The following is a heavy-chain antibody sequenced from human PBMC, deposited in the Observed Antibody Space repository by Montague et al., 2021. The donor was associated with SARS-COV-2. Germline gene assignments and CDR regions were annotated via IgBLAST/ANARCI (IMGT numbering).Heavy chain of an antibody. D-gene: IGHD6-19*01. CDR3: ALAVAGRGGYDY. CDR1: GDSVSSNIAS. J-gene: IGHJ4*02. Sequence: CAISGDSVSSNIASWNWIRQSPSRGLEWLGRAYYRSKWYYEYAVSLKSRITINPDTSKNQFSLQVKSMTPEDTAVYYCALAVAGRGGYDYWGQGTLVTVSS. CDR2: AYYRSKWYY. V-gene: IGHV6-1*01.